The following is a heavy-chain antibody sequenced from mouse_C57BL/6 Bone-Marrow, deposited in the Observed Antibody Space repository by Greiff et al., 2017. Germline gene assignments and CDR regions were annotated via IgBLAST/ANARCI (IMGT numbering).Heavy chain of an antibody. D-gene: IGHD2-3*01. CDR3: ARFPCDGYHDPDGFAY. CDR2: INPNYGTT. Sequence: EVQRVESGPELVKPGASVKISCKASGYSFTDYNMNWVKQSNGKSLEWIGVINPNYGTTSYNQKFKGKATLTVDKSSSTAYMQLNSLTSEDSAVYYCARFPCDGYHDPDGFAYWGGGTLVTVSA. CDR1: GYSFTDYN. V-gene: IGHV1-39*01. J-gene: IGHJ3*01.